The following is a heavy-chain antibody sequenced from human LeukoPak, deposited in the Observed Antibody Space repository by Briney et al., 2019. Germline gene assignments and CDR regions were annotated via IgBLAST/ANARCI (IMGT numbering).Heavy chain of an antibody. CDR1: GFSFSESY. CDR3: ARGKRRFDY. V-gene: IGHV3-11*01. J-gene: IGHJ4*02. Sequence: GGSLRLSCAASGFSFSESYMSWIRQTPGRGLEWVAYISGSGSSMYYADAVKGRFTISRDNARNSLYLYMSSLRADATAVFYCARGKRRFDYWGQGTLVTVSS. CDR2: ISGSGSSM.